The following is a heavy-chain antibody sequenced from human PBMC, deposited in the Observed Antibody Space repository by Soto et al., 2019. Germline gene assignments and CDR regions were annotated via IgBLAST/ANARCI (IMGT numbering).Heavy chain of an antibody. D-gene: IGHD6-19*01. CDR2: ISTYNGDT. J-gene: IGHJ5*01. V-gene: IGHV1-18*04. Sequence: QVQLVQSGAEVEKPGASLRLSCRTSGYTFVTHAFSWVRQAPGQGLEWMGWISTYNGDTKFVQKFQARVAITRDTSTSTAYMDLRSLTYADTAVSYCATDPSNTSGDRVWFDTWGHGTLVAVSA. CDR3: ATDPSNTSGDRVWFDT. CDR1: GYTFVTHA.